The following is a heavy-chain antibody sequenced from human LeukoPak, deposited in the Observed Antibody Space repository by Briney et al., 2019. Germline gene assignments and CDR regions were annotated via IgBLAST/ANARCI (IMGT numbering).Heavy chain of an antibody. CDR2: MKQDGSEK. CDR3: ARFSRSSSLNYYYGMDV. Sequence: GGSLRLSCAASGFTFSSYWMSWVRQAPGKGLEWVANMKQDGSEKYYVDSVKGRFTISRDNAKNSLYLQMNGLRAEDTAVYYCARFSRSSSLNYYYGMDVWGQGTTVTVSS. CDR1: GFTFSSYW. J-gene: IGHJ6*02. V-gene: IGHV3-7*03. D-gene: IGHD6-6*01.